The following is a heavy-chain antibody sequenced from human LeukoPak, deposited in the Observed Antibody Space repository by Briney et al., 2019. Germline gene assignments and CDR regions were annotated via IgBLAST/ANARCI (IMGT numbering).Heavy chain of an antibody. D-gene: IGHD4-17*01. Sequence: GGSLRLSCAASGFTFSSYSMNWVRQAPGKGLEWVSPISSNSYIKYADSVKGRFTISRDNAKNSLYLQMSSLRAEDTAVYYCARDSLTVTTGYYGMDVWGQGTTVTVSS. CDR1: GFTFSSYS. CDR2: ISSNSYI. V-gene: IGHV3-21*01. CDR3: ARDSLTVTTGYYGMDV. J-gene: IGHJ6*02.